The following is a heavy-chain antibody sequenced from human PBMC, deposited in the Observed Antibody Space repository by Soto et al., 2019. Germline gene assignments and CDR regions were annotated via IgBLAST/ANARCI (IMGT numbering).Heavy chain of an antibody. CDR3: ARFHDFWSGRPEWFDP. Sequence: QVQLQESGPGLVKPSQTLSLTCTVSGGSISSGDYYWSWIRQPPGKGLEWIGYIYYSGSTYYNPSLKSRVTISVDTPKNQFSLKLSSVTAADTAVYYCARFHDFWSGRPEWFDPWGQGTLVTVSS. CDR2: IYYSGST. V-gene: IGHV4-30-4*01. D-gene: IGHD3-3*01. CDR1: GGSISSGDYY. J-gene: IGHJ5*02.